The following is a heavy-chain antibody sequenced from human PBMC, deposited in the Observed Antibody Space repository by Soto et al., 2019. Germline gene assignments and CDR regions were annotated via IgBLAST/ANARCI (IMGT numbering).Heavy chain of an antibody. V-gene: IGHV1-69*06. CDR2: IIPMFDAL. CDR3: ARGHTGDLLFDY. CDR1: GDTDSNYN. Sequence: QVQLVQSGAEVKKPGSSVKVSCKASGDTDSNYNINWVRQAPGQGLEWMGGIIPMFDALNHAQKFQDRVTITEDTSTSTVFMELSNLRSQDTAMYYCARGHTGDLLFDYWGQGMLVTVSS. J-gene: IGHJ4*02.